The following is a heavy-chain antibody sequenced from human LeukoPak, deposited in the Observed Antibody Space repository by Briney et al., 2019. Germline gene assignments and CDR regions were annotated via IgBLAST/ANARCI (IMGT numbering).Heavy chain of an antibody. V-gene: IGHV3-30-3*01. CDR3: ARDPGNIYDCSGYQGEGYFDY. D-gene: IGHD3-22*01. CDR1: GFTFSSYA. CDR2: ISYDGSNK. Sequence: GGSLRLSCAASGFTFSSYAMHWVRQAPGKGLEWVAVISYDGSNKYYADSVKGRFTISRDNSKNTLYLQMNSLRAEDTAVYYCARDPGNIYDCSGYQGEGYFDYWGQGTLVTVSS. J-gene: IGHJ4*02.